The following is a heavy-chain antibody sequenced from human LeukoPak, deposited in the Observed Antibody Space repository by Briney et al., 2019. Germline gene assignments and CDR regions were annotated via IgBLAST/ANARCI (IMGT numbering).Heavy chain of an antibody. CDR3: ARVAAAGKGFDY. D-gene: IGHD6-13*01. CDR2: IDIAGDT. J-gene: IGHJ4*02. CDR1: GFTFSSYD. V-gene: IGHV3-13*01. Sequence: GGSLRLSCATSGFTFSSYDMHWVRQATGKGLDWVSAIDIAGDTYYPGSVKGRFTISRENAKNFLYLQMNSLRAGDTAVYYCARVAAAGKGFDYWGQGTLVTVSS.